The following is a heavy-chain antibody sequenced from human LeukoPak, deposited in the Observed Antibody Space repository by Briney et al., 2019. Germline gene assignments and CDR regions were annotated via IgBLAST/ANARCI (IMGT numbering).Heavy chain of an antibody. V-gene: IGHV1-46*03. J-gene: IGHJ4*02. CDR1: GYTFTSYY. Sequence: AASVKVSCKASGYTFTSYYMHWVRQAPGQGLEWMGIINPSGGSTSYAQKFQGRVTMTRDTSTSTVYMELSSLRSEDTAVYYCARQLGIAAAGMPNFDYWGQGTLVTVSS. D-gene: IGHD6-13*01. CDR2: INPSGGST. CDR3: ARQLGIAAAGMPNFDY.